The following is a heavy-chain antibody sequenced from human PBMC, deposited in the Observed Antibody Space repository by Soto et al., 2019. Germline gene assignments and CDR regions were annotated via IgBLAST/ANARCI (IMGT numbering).Heavy chain of an antibody. J-gene: IGHJ4*02. CDR3: IKGGWLDY. D-gene: IGHD5-12*01. CDR1: EFTFSIFD. CDR2: ISDSGDRT. Sequence: EVHLLESGGGLVQPGGSLRLSCAASEFTFSIFDMSWVRQAPGKGLEWVSMISDSGDRTYYAGSVRGRFTMSRVNSKNTVYVQMDSLRAEDTAVYYSIKGGWLDYWGQGTLVTVYS. V-gene: IGHV3-23*01.